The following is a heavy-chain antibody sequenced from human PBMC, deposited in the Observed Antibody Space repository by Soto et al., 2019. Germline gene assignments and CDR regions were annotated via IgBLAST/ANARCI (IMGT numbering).Heavy chain of an antibody. V-gene: IGHV3-23*01. CDR3: AKDLSVTIYYFDY. CDR1: GFTFSSYA. D-gene: IGHD4-4*01. CDR2: ISGSGGST. Sequence: GGSLRLFCAASGFTFSSYAMSWVRQAPGKGLEWVSAISGSGGSTYYADSVKGRFTISRDNSKNTLYLQMNSLRAEDTAVYYCAKDLSVTIYYFDYWGQGTLVTVSS. J-gene: IGHJ4*02.